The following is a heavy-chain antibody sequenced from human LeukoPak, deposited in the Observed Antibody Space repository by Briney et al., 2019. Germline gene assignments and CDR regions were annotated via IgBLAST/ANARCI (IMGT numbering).Heavy chain of an antibody. CDR2: IYYSGGT. CDR1: GGSISGFY. Sequence: PSETLSLTCTASGGSISGFYWSWIRQPPGKGLEWIGYIYYSGGTNYNPSLMSRIIVSVDTSKNQFSLNLNSVTAADTAVYYCARLNYDYAWGRYFDYWGQGTLVTVSS. J-gene: IGHJ4*02. D-gene: IGHD3-16*01. CDR3: ARLNYDYAWGRYFDY. V-gene: IGHV4-59*01.